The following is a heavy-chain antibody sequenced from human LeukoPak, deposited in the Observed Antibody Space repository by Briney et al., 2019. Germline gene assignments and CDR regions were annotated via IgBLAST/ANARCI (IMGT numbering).Heavy chain of an antibody. J-gene: IGHJ4*02. Sequence: GGSLRLSCAASGFPFSDYYMSWIRQAPGKGLEWVSYISGGSHIYYADSVKGRFTISRDNAKNSLYLQMNSLRAEDTAVYYCARGPALVYWGQGTLVTVSS. CDR1: GFPFSDYY. CDR3: ARGPALVY. D-gene: IGHD5-18*01. CDR2: ISGGSHI. V-gene: IGHV3-11*04.